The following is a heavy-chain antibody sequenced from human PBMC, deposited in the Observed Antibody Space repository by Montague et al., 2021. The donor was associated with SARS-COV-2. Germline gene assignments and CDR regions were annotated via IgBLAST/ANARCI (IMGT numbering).Heavy chain of an antibody. D-gene: IGHD6-13*01. Sequence: SETLSLTCAVYGGSFGGYYWSWIRQPREKGLEWIGEITHSGSTNYNLSLKSRVTISLDTSTNQFSLKLSSVTAADTAVYYCARGRYSSSWYGTKYYFDYWGQGTLVTVSS. CDR2: ITHSGST. CDR3: ARGRYSSSWYGTKYYFDY. J-gene: IGHJ4*02. V-gene: IGHV4-34*01. CDR1: GGSFGGYY.